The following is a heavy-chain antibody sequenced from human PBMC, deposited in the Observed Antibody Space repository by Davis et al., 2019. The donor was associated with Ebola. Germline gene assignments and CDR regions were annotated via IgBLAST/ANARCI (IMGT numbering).Heavy chain of an antibody. CDR3: ARTPQYTRYGSYFDY. CDR1: GGSFSGYY. J-gene: IGHJ4*02. Sequence: SETLSLTCAVYGGSFSGYYWSWIRQPPGKGLEWIGQINHRGSTNYNPSLKSRVTISGDTSKNQFSLNVNSVTAADTAMYYCARTPQYTRYGSYFDYWGQGALVTVSS. CDR2: INHRGST. V-gene: IGHV4-34*01. D-gene: IGHD1-1*01.